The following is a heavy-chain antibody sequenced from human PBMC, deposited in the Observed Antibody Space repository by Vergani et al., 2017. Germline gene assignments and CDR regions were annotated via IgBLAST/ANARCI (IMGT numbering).Heavy chain of an antibody. CDR2: TWYDGNNK. J-gene: IGHJ5*02. Sequence: QVQLVESGGGVVQPGRSLRLSCAASGFTFNQYGMHWVRQAPGKGLEWVAVTWYDGNNKQYADSVKGRFTISRDKSTSTMYLQMNSLRDEDTGVYYCARDLRLLYNRFDPWGQGTLVTVSS. V-gene: IGHV3-33*01. CDR3: ARDLRLLYNRFDP. D-gene: IGHD1-14*01. CDR1: GFTFNQYG.